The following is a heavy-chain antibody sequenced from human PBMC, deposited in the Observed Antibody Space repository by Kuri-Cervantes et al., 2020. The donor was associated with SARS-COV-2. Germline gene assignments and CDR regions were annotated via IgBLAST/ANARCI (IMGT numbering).Heavy chain of an antibody. Sequence: SVKVSCKASVGTFSSYAISWVRQAPGQGLEWMGGIIPIFGTANYAQKFQGRVTITADESTSTAYMELSSLRSEDTAVYYCARSDPYYDFWSGYSPYYYGMDVWGQGATVTVSS. D-gene: IGHD3-3*01. CDR3: ARSDPYYDFWSGYSPYYYGMDV. V-gene: IGHV1-69*13. CDR1: VGTFSSYA. CDR2: IIPIFGTA. J-gene: IGHJ6*02.